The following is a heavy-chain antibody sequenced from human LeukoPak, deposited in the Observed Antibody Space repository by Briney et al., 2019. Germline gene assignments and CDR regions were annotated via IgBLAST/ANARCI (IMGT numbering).Heavy chain of an antibody. V-gene: IGHV3-30-3*01. Sequence: PGGSLRLSCAASGFTFSSYAMHWVRQAPGKGLEWVAVISYDGSNKYYADSVKGRFTISRDNSKNTLYLQMNSLRAEDTAVYYCARGAYRRGRADPGIASDIWGQGTMVTVSS. D-gene: IGHD3-16*01. CDR1: GFTFSSYA. CDR3: ARGAYRRGRADPGIASDI. CDR2: ISYDGSNK. J-gene: IGHJ3*02.